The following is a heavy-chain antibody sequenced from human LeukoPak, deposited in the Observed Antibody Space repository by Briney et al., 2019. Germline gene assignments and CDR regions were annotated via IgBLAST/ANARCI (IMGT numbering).Heavy chain of an antibody. Sequence: PGGSLRLSCAASGFTFSSYWMSWVRQAPGKGLEWVANIKQDGSETYYLDSVKGRFTISRDNANNSLHLQMNTLRAEDTAVYYCARDLALDHWGQGTLVTVSS. J-gene: IGHJ5*02. CDR2: IKQDGSET. CDR1: GFTFSSYW. CDR3: ARDLALDH. V-gene: IGHV3-7*01.